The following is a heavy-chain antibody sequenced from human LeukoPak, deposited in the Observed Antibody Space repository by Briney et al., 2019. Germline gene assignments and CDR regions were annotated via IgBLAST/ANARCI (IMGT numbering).Heavy chain of an antibody. CDR3: ARWTHSSGYFDY. D-gene: IGHD3-22*01. J-gene: IGHJ4*02. Sequence: SETLSLTCTVSGGSISSYYWSWIRQPPGKGLEWIGYIYYSGSTNYNPSLKSRVTISVDTSKNQFSLKLSSVTAADTAVYYCARWTHSSGYFDYWGQGTLVTVSS. CDR2: IYYSGST. V-gene: IGHV4-59*01. CDR1: GGSISSYY.